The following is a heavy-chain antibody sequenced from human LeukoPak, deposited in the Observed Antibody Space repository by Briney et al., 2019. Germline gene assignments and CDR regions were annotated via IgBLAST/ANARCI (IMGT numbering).Heavy chain of an antibody. CDR2: IVPIFGTA. V-gene: IGHV1-69*13. CDR3: ARSGRTVEMAYYFDY. Sequence: SVKVSCKASGGTFSSYAISWVQQAPGQGLEWMGGIVPIFGTANYAQKFQGRVTITADESTSTAYMELSSLRSEDTAVYYCARSGRTVEMAYYFDYWGQGTLVTVSS. J-gene: IGHJ4*02. CDR1: GGTFSSYA. D-gene: IGHD5-24*01.